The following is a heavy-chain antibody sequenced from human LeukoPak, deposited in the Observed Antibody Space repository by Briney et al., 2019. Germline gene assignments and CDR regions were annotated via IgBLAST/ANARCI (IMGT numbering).Heavy chain of an antibody. CDR2: ISYSGAT. Sequence: SETLSLTCTVSGGSISTYYWGWIRQPPGKGLEWIGYISYSGATNYNPSLKSRVTISVDTSKNQFSLKLSSVTAADTAVYYSARRRVAVGHDAFDIWGLGTMVTVSS. J-gene: IGHJ3*02. V-gene: IGHV4-59*08. D-gene: IGHD1-26*01. CDR3: ARRRVAVGHDAFDI. CDR1: GGSISTYY.